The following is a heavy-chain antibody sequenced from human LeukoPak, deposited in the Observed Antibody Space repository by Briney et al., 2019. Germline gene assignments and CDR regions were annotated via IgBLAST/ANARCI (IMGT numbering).Heavy chain of an antibody. V-gene: IGHV3-64*01. CDR1: GFTFSSYA. CDR2: ISINGGTT. D-gene: IGHD6-13*01. J-gene: IGHJ2*01. CDR3: AKGYSSSLYWYFDL. Sequence: GGSLRLSCAASGFTFSSYAMHCVRQAPGKGLEYVSAISINGGTTYYANSVKGRFTISRDNSKNTLYLQMGSLRAEDMAVYYSAKGYSSSLYWYFDLWGRGTLVTVSS.